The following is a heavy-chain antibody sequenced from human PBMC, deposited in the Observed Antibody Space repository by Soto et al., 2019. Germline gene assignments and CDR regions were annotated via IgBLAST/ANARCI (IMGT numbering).Heavy chain of an antibody. CDR3: ARWATISSNWFDP. Sequence: PGESLKISCKGSGYSFTSYWISWVRQMPGKGLEWMGRIDPSDSYTNYSPSFQGHVTISADKSISTAYLQWSSLKASDTAMYYCARWATISSNWFDPWGQGTLVTVSS. J-gene: IGHJ5*02. D-gene: IGHD5-12*01. CDR2: IDPSDSYT. CDR1: GYSFTSYW. V-gene: IGHV5-10-1*01.